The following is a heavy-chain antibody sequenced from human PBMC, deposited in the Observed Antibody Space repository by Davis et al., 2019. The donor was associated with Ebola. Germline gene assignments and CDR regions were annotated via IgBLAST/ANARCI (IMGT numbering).Heavy chain of an antibody. D-gene: IGHD3-10*01. CDR2: IYYSGST. Sequence: SETLSLTCSVSGGFISYGGYYWSWLRQHPGKGLEWIGYIYYSGSTYYNPSLKSRVTISVDTSKNQFSLKLTSVTAADTAVYYCATSERNYVDVLDIWGQGTMVTISS. CDR3: ATSERNYVDVLDI. CDR1: GGFISYGGYY. V-gene: IGHV4-31*03. J-gene: IGHJ3*02.